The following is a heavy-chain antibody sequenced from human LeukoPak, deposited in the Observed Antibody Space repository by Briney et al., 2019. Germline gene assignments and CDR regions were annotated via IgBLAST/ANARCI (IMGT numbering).Heavy chain of an antibody. CDR3: ARVDYYDTSGYRTIDY. J-gene: IGHJ4*02. Sequence: ASVKVSCKASGYTFTSYGISWVRQAPGQGLEWMGWISAYNGNTNYAQKLQGRVTMTTDTSTSTAYMELRSLRSEDTAVYYCARVDYYDTSGYRTIDYWGQGTLVTVSS. V-gene: IGHV1-18*01. CDR1: GYTFTSYG. D-gene: IGHD3-22*01. CDR2: ISAYNGNT.